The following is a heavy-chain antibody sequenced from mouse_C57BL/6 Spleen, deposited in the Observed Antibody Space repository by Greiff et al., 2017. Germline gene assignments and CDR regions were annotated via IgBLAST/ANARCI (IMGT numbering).Heavy chain of an antibody. CDR3: VRQDGYEDYFDY. D-gene: IGHD2-2*01. CDR1: GFSFNTYA. Sequence: EVKVVESGGGLVQPKGSLKLSCAASGFSFNTYAMNWFRQAPGKGLEWVARIRSKSNNYATYYADSVKDRFTISRDDSESMRYLQMNNLKTEDTAMYYCVRQDGYEDYFDYWGQGTTLTVSS. J-gene: IGHJ2*01. V-gene: IGHV10-1*01. CDR2: IRSKSNNYAT.